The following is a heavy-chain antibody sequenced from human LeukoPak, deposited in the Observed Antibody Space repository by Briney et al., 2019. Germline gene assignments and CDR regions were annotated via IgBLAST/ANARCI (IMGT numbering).Heavy chain of an antibody. J-gene: IGHJ3*02. Sequence: PGGSLRLSCAASGFTFSDYYMSWIRQASGKGLEWVSYISSSGSTIYYADSVKGRFTISRDNSKNTLYLQMNSLRAEDTAVYYCARYSGSYSGSFDIWGQGTMVTVSS. CDR2: ISSSGSTI. V-gene: IGHV3-11*04. D-gene: IGHD1-26*01. CDR1: GFTFSDYY. CDR3: ARYSGSYSGSFDI.